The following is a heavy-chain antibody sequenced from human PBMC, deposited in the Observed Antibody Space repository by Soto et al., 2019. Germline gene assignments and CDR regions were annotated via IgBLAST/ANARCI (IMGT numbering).Heavy chain of an antibody. V-gene: IGHV4-59*01. J-gene: IGHJ4*02. CDR2: SYYIGST. CDR1: GGSLRNYY. Sequence: QVQLQESGPGLVNPSETLSLTCSVSGGSLRNYYWSWIRQSPGKGLEWIAFSYYIGSTSYNPSLKSRVTVSFAASKNHFSLKLSSVTAADAAIYFRARDQGASSCPTAFDSWGQVVLVSVST. D-gene: IGHD2-2*01. CDR3: ARDQGASSCPTAFDS.